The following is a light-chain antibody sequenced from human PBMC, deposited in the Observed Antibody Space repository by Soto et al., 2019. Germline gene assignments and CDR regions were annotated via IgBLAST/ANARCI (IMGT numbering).Light chain of an antibody. V-gene: IGLV1-44*01. CDR2: YDN. Sequence: QSVLTQPPSASGTPGQRVTISCSGSNSNIGSNTVNWYQQLPGTAPELLIYYDNLRPSGVPDRISGSKSGTSASLAISGLQSDDEADYYCAAWDDSLNGRVFGTGTKVTVL. CDR1: NSNIGSNT. J-gene: IGLJ1*01. CDR3: AAWDDSLNGRV.